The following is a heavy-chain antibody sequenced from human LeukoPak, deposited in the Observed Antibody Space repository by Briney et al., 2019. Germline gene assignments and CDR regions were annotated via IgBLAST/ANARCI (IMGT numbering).Heavy chain of an antibody. Sequence: GGSLRLSCAASGFTFSSYWMHWVRQAPGKGLVWVSLINSDGSGTSYADSVKGRFTISRDNAKNTLFLQMNSLRAEDTAVYYCIRHYDYWGQGTLVTVSS. J-gene: IGHJ4*02. CDR3: IRHYDY. V-gene: IGHV3-74*01. D-gene: IGHD1-26*01. CDR1: GFTFSSYW. CDR2: INSDGSGT.